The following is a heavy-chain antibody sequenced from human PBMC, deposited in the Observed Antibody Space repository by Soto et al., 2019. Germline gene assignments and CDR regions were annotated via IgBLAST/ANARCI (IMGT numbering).Heavy chain of an antibody. CDR2: IIPIFGTA. CDR3: ARDLGYYGSGSYSKGYYYYGMDV. D-gene: IGHD3-10*01. CDR1: GGTFSSYA. V-gene: IGHV1-69*13. J-gene: IGHJ6*02. Sequence: ASVQVSCKASGGTFSSYAISWVRQAPGQGLEWMGGIIPIFGTANYAQKFQGRVTITADESTSTAYMELSSLRSEDTAVYYCARDLGYYGSGSYSKGYYYYGMDVWGQGTTVTVSS.